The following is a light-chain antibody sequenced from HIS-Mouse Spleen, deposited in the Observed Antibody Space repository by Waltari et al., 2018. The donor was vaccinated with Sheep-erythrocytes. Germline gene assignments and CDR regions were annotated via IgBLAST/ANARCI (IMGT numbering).Light chain of an antibody. CDR2: EVS. J-gene: IGLJ3*02. V-gene: IGLV2-14*01. CDR1: SSAVGGYNY. CDR3: SSYTSSSTRV. Sequence: QSALTQPASVSGSPGQSLTIPCTGTSSAVGGYNYVSWYQQHPGKAPKLMIYEVSNRPSGVSNRFSGSKSGNTASLTISGLQAEDEADYYCSSYTSSSTRVFGGGTKLTVL.